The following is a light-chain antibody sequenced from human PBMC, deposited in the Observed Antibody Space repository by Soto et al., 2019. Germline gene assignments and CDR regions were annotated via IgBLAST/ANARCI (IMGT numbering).Light chain of an antibody. J-gene: IGLJ1*01. CDR3: NSYTNTNTLPV. CDR2: GVT. V-gene: IGLV2-14*03. CDR1: SGAFGGFNY. Sequence: QSVRTQPASVTGSPGLSITISNTGASGAFGGFNYVSWYQQHPGKAPQLLIYGVTNRPSGVSSRFSGSKSGNTASLTISGLQADDEAEYYCNSYTNTNTLPVFGTGTKVTVL.